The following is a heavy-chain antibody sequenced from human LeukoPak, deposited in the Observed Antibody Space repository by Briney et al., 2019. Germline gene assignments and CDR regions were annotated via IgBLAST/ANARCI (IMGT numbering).Heavy chain of an antibody. CDR2: IWYDGSDK. Sequence: PGGSLRLSCAASGFTFSTYGMHWVRQAPGKGLEWVALIWYDGSDKFYADSVKGRFTISRDNSKNTLFLQMNSLRAEDTAVYYCARERERGGGPFYPDYWGQGTLVTVSS. V-gene: IGHV3-33*01. CDR3: ARERERGGGPFYPDY. J-gene: IGHJ4*02. CDR1: GFTFSTYG. D-gene: IGHD4-23*01.